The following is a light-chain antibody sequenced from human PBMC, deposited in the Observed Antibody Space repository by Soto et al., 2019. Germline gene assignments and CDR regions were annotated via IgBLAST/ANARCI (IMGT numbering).Light chain of an antibody. CDR1: RSNVGSNT. CDR2: SNN. CDR3: TSYRSSSAPVV. J-gene: IGLJ2*01. V-gene: IGLV1-44*01. Sequence: QSVLTQPPSASGTPGQRVTISCSGSRSNVGSNTVSWYQQLPGTAPKLLIYSNNQRPSGVSDRFSGSKSGNTASLTISGLLPEDEADYYCTSYRSSSAPVVFGGGTKVTVL.